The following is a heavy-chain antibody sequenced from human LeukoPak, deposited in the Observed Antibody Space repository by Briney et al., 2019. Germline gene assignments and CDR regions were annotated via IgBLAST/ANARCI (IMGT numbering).Heavy chain of an antibody. V-gene: IGHV4-34*01. CDR3: ARPGIAVADNWFDP. J-gene: IGHJ5*02. CDR2: INHSGST. D-gene: IGHD6-19*01. CDR1: GGSFSGYY. Sequence: SETLSLTCAVYGGSFSGYYWSWIRRPPGKGLEWIGEINHSGSTNYNPSLKSRVTISVDTSKNQFSLKLSSVTAADTAVYYCARPGIAVADNWFDPWGQGTLVTVSS.